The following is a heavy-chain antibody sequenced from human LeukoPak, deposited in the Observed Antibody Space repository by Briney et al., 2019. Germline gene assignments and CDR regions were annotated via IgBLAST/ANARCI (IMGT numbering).Heavy chain of an antibody. V-gene: IGHV4-59*08. D-gene: IGHD6-19*01. CDR2: IYYSGST. J-gene: IGHJ2*01. Sequence: TSETLSLTCTVSGGSISHYFWSWIRQPPGKAREWIGYIYYSGSTNYNPSLKSRVTISVDPSKNQFSLNMNYVTAAATAGYYCAKTVPGYWYFDLWGRGTLVTVSS. CDR3: AKTVPGYWYFDL. CDR1: GGSISHYF.